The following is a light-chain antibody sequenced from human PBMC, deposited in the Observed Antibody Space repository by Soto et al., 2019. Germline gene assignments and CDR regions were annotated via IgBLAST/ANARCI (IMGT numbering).Light chain of an antibody. J-gene: IGKJ2*01. Sequence: DIQMTQSPSTLSASVGDRVTITCRASQSISSWLAWYKQKQGKALKLLIDDASSLESGVPSRFSGSGSGTEFTLTISSLQPDDFATYYCQQYNRYTFGQGTKLEIK. V-gene: IGKV1-5*01. CDR2: DAS. CDR3: QQYNRYT. CDR1: QSISSW.